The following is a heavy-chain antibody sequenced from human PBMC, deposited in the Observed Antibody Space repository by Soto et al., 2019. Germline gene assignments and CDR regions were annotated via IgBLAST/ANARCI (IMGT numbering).Heavy chain of an antibody. CDR3: AKDGSVLRYFDWLLDNWFDP. Sequence: GGSLRLSCAASGFTFSSYAMSWVRQAPGKGLEWVSAISGSGGSTYYADSVKGRFTISRDNSKNTLYLQMNSLRAEDTAVYYCAKDGSVLRYFDWLLDNWFDPWGQGTLVTVSS. V-gene: IGHV3-23*01. CDR1: GFTFSSYA. J-gene: IGHJ5*02. D-gene: IGHD3-9*01. CDR2: ISGSGGST.